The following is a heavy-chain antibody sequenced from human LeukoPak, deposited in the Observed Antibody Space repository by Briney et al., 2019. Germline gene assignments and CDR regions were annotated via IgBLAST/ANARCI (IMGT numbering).Heavy chain of an antibody. CDR1: GGSISSSSYY. J-gene: IGHJ4*02. V-gene: IGHV4-39*07. CDR2: IYYSGST. D-gene: IGHD1-1*01. CDR3: ASLGGERRTPDY. Sequence: PSETLSLTCTVSGGSISSSSYYWGWIRQPPGKGLEWIGSIYYSGSTYYNPSLKSRVTISVDTSKNQFSLKLSSVTAADTAVYYCASLGGERRTPDYWGQGTLVTVSS.